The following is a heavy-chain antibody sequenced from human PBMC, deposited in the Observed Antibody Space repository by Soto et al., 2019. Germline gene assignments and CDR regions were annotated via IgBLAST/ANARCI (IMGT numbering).Heavy chain of an antibody. J-gene: IGHJ4*02. D-gene: IGHD3-22*01. CDR1: GFTFSTYA. CDR3: VKDYRGGGFGGSSSDNPLDY. CDR2: IYDGGGTA. V-gene: IGHV3-23*01. Sequence: EVHLLESGGGLVQPGGSLRLSCAASGFTFSTYAMSWVRQAPGQGLEWVAGIYDGGGTATFADSVKGRFTISRDDSQNTLHLQMNGLRAEDTAVYYCVKDYRGGGFGGSSSDNPLDYWGQGTLVTVSS.